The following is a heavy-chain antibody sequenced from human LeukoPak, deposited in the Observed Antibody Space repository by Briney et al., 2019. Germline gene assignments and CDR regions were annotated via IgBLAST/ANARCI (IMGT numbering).Heavy chain of an antibody. CDR1: GGSISSHY. V-gene: IGHV4-39*01. J-gene: IGHJ4*02. D-gene: IGHD3-10*01. Sequence: SETLSLTCTVSGGSISSHYWSWIRQPPGKGLEWIGSIYYSGSTYYNPSLKSRVTISVDTSKNQFSLKLSSVTAADTAVYYCARHYRTVYGSGSALDYWGQGTLVTVSS. CDR2: IYYSGST. CDR3: ARHYRTVYGSGSALDY.